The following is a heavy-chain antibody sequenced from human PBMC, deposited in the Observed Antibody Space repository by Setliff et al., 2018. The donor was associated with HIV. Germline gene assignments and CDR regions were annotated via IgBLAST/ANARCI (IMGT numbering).Heavy chain of an antibody. CDR1: GYSISSGYY. CDR2: IYHSGST. D-gene: IGHD6-19*01. V-gene: IGHV4-38-2*02. CDR3: ARDGGSSGWYFVLGYSDY. Sequence: TSETLSLTCAVSGYSISSGYYWGWIRQPPGKGLEWIGNIYHSGSTYYISSLKSRVTISVDTSKNQFSLKLNSVTAADTAMYYCARDGGSSGWYFVLGYSDYWGPGTLVTVSS. J-gene: IGHJ4*02.